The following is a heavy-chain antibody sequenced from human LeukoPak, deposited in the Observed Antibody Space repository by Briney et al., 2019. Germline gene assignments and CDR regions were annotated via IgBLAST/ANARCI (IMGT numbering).Heavy chain of an antibody. CDR1: GFTFSSYW. CDR2: INSDGSST. Sequence: GGSLRLSCAASGFTFSSYWMHWVRQAPGKGLVWVSRINSDGSSTSCADSVKGRFTISRDNAKNTLYLQMSSLRAEDTAVYFCARGVGITMVRGVISYTDYWGQGTLVTVSS. D-gene: IGHD3-10*01. V-gene: IGHV3-74*01. J-gene: IGHJ4*02. CDR3: ARGVGITMVRGVISYTDY.